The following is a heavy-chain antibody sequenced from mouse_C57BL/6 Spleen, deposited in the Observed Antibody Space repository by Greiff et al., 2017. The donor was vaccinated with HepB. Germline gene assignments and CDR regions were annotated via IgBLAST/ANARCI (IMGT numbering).Heavy chain of an antibody. CDR2: IYWDDDK. D-gene: IGHD2-3*01. J-gene: IGHJ4*01. Sequence: QVTLKVSGPGILQSSQTLSLSCSFSGFSLSTSGMGVSWIRQPSGKGLEWLAHIYWDDDKRYNPSLKSRLTISKATSRNQVFLKITSVDTADTATYYCARKSIYDGYYDAMDYWGQGTSVTVSS. V-gene: IGHV8-12*01. CDR3: ARKSIYDGYYDAMDY. CDR1: GFSLSTSGMG.